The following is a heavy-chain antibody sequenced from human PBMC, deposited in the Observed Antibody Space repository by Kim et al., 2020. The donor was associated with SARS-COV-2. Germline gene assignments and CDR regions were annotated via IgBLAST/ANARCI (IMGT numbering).Heavy chain of an antibody. CDR3: AKDCADRLRLGELSLCY. CDR1: GFTFSSYA. V-gene: IGHV3-23*01. J-gene: IGHJ4*02. Sequence: GGSLRLSCAASGFTFSSYAMSWVRQAPGKGLEWVSAISGSGGSTYYADSVKGRFTISRDNSKNTLYLQMNSLRAEDTAVYYCAKDCADRLRLGELSLCYSGQGTLVTVSS. CDR2: ISGSGGST. D-gene: IGHD3-16*02.